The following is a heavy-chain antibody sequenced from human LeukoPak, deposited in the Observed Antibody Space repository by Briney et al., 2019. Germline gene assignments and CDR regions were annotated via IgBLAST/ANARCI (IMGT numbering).Heavy chain of an antibody. CDR1: GYSFTNYG. CDR3: AATLVRGVFPAY. Sequence: GASVKVSCKASGYSFTNYGISWVRQAPGQGLEWMGWISPYNGDTNYAQNLQGRVTMTTDTSTTTAYMELRSLRSDDTAVYYCAATLVRGVFPAYWGQGTLDTVSS. CDR2: ISPYNGDT. J-gene: IGHJ4*02. D-gene: IGHD3-10*01. V-gene: IGHV1-18*01.